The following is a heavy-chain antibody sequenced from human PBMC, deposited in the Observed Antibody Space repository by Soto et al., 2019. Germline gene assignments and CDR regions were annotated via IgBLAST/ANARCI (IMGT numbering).Heavy chain of an antibody. CDR2: IIPVFGTP. V-gene: IGHV1-69*06. Sequence: QVQLEQSGSEVKKSGSSVKVSCKASGYSFSSHAITWVRQAPGQGLEWMGGIIPVFGTPSYAQKFQGRVTMSADKSTNTFYLELRNLRSEDTAVDYCARGGALSTSWYGGYGLDSWGQGTQVTVSS. CDR3: ARGGALSTSWYGGYGLDS. D-gene: IGHD6-13*01. CDR1: GYSFSSHA. J-gene: IGHJ4*02.